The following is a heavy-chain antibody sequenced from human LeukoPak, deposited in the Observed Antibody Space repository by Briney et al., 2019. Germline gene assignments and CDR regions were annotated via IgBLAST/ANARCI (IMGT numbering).Heavy chain of an antibody. CDR3: AKLGRIAAANTQDDY. CDR2: IKQDGSEK. CDR1: GFTFSSYW. Sequence: PGGSLRLSCAASGFTFSSYWMSWVRQAPGKGLEWVANIKQDGSEKYYVDSVKGRFTISRDNAKNSLYLQMNSLRAEDTAVYYCAKLGRIAAANTQDDYWGQGTLVTVSS. J-gene: IGHJ4*02. D-gene: IGHD6-13*01. V-gene: IGHV3-7*01.